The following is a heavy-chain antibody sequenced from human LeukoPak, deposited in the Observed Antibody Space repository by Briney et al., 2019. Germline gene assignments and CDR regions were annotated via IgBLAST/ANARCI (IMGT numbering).Heavy chain of an antibody. D-gene: IGHD2-2*01. V-gene: IGHV3-49*04. CDR2: IRSKAYGGTP. CDR3: TRIGTSGGEFDY. CDR1: GFTFSDHY. J-gene: IGHJ4*02. Sequence: PGGSLRLSCAASGFTFSDHYMDWVRQAPGKGLEWVGFIRSKAYGGTPEYAASVKGRFTISRDDSKSIAYLQMNSLKTEDTAMYFCTRIGTSGGEFDYWGQGTLVTVSS.